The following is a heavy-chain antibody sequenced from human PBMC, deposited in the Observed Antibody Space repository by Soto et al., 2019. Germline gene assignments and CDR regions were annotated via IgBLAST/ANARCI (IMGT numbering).Heavy chain of an antibody. D-gene: IGHD5-18*01. J-gene: IGHJ4*02. V-gene: IGHV3-23*01. CDR2: ITASDGSA. Sequence: EVQLLESGGGLVQPGGSLRLSCAASGFTFSTYAMTWVRQAPGKGLERISSITASDGSAYYADSVKGRFTISRDHPMNTLYLQMNSLRGEDTAVYYCARGGYSYGHWGQGTLVTVSS. CDR1: GFTFSTYA. CDR3: ARGGYSYGH.